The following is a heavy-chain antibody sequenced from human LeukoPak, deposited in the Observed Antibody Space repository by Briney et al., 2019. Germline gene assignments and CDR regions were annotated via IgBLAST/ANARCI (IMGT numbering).Heavy chain of an antibody. Sequence: GGSLRLSCAAPGFTFSSQAMSWVGQAPGKGLEWVSAISGSGGSTYYADSVKGRFTISRDNSKNTLYLQMNSVRAEDTGVYYCAKALGYCSSTSCQQIDYWGQGTLVTVSS. J-gene: IGHJ4*02. D-gene: IGHD2-2*01. V-gene: IGHV3-23*01. CDR2: ISGSGGST. CDR1: GFTFSSQA. CDR3: AKALGYCSSTSCQQIDY.